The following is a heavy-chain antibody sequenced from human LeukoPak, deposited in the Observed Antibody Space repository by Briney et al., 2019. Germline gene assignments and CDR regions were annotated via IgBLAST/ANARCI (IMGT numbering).Heavy chain of an antibody. D-gene: IGHD4-23*01. V-gene: IGHV3-74*01. CDR2: INPDGTST. CDR1: GFTFSTYW. CDR3: VTLTSVVSEHAFDM. J-gene: IGHJ3*02. Sequence: GGSLRLSCAASGFTFSTYWVDWIRQAPGQGLMWVSRINPDGTSTSHADFVKGRFTISRDNARNTVSLQMNSLSAEDTAVYYCVTLTSVVSEHAFDMWGQGTMVAVAS.